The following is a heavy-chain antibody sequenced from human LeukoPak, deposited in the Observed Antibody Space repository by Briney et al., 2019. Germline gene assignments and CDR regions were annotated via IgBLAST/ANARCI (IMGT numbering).Heavy chain of an antibody. CDR1: GFTFSRYW. D-gene: IGHD1-26*01. V-gene: IGHV3-7*01. CDR3: ARAEGASLY. CDR2: IKQDGSEK. J-gene: IGHJ4*02. Sequence: PGGSLRLSCAASGFTFSRYWMSWARQAPGKGLEWVANIKQDGSEKYYVDSVKGRFTISRDNAKNSLSLQMNSLRAEDTAVYYCARAEGASLYWGQGTLVTVSS.